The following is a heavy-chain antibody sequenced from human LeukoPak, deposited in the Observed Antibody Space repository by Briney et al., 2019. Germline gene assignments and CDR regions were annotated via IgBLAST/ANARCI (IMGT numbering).Heavy chain of an antibody. CDR2: ISSSGGNT. J-gene: IGHJ4*02. Sequence: PGGSLRLSCAGYGFTFINYAMSWVRQAPGKGLEWVSTISSSGGNTYYADSVKGRFTISRDNSKNTLYLQMNSLRAEDTAVYYCAIRRRYYAYYFDYWGQGTLVTVSS. CDR3: AIRRRYYAYYFDY. D-gene: IGHD3-22*01. V-gene: IGHV3-23*01. CDR1: GFTFINYA.